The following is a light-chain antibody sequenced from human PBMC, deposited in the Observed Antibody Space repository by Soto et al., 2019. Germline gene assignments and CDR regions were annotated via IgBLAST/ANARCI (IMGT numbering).Light chain of an antibody. J-gene: IGLJ1*01. CDR1: SSDVGSYNR. Sequence: QSVLTQPPSVSGSPGQSVAISCTGTSSDVGSYNRVSWYQQPPSTAPKVMNYEVSNRPSGVPDRFSGSKSGNTASLTITGLQAEDEADYYCSSYTSSNTYGFGTGTKVTVL. CDR2: EVS. V-gene: IGLV2-18*02. CDR3: SSYTSSNTYG.